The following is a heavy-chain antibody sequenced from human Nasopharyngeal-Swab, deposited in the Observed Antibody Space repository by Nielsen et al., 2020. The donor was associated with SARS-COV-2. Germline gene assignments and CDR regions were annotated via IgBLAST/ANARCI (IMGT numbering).Heavy chain of an antibody. Sequence: ASVKVSCKASGYTFTSYGISWVRQAPGQGLEWMGWISAYNGNTKYSQKFQGRVTITRDTSASTAYMELSSLRSEDTAVYYCARGLDYGDYAFDYWGQGTLVTVSS. J-gene: IGHJ4*02. V-gene: IGHV1-18*01. D-gene: IGHD4-17*01. CDR3: ARGLDYGDYAFDY. CDR1: GYTFTSYG. CDR2: ISAYNGNT.